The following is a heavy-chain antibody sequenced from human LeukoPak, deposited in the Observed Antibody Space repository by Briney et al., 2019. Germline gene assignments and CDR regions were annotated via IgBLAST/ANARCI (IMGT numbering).Heavy chain of an antibody. J-gene: IGHJ6*02. CDR3: ARNNGMDV. V-gene: IGHV3-7*03. CDR2: VNRDGSET. Sequence: GGSLRLSCAASGFALSTHWMTWVRQVPGRGPEWVANVNRDGSETYYLDSVKGRFTISKDNAKNSLYLQMNSLRAEDTALYHCARNNGMDVWGQGTTVIVSS. CDR1: GFALSTHW.